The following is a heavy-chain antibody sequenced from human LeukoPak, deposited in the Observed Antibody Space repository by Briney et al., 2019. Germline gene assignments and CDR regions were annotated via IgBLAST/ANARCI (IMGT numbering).Heavy chain of an antibody. CDR3: ARIPAAGHLDYYYYYMDV. D-gene: IGHD6-19*01. CDR2: IYYSGST. CDR1: GGSISSYY. V-gene: IGHV4-59*08. Sequence: SETLSLTCTVSGGSISSYYWSWIRQPPGKGLEWIGYIYYSGSTNYNPSLKSRVTISVDTSKNQFSLKLSSVTAADTAVYYCARIPAAGHLDYYYYYMDVWGKGTTVTVSS. J-gene: IGHJ6*03.